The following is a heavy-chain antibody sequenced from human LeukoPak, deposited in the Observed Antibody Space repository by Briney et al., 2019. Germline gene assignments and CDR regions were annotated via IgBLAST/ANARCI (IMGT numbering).Heavy chain of an antibody. V-gene: IGHV4-4*07. J-gene: IGHJ4*02. CDR3: ARDVVAAAGTWDY. D-gene: IGHD6-13*01. CDR2: IYTSGST. Sequence: SETLSLTCTVSGDFITAYYWSWIRQPAGKGLEWIGRIYTSGSTNYNPSLKSRLTMSVDTSKNQFSLKLGSVTAADTAVYYCARDVVAAAGTWDYWGQGTLVTVSS. CDR1: GDFITAYY.